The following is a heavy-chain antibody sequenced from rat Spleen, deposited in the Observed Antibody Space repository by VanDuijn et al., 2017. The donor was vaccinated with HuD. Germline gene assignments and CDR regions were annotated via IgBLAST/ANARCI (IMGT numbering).Heavy chain of an antibody. CDR2: ISYDGTRT. CDR3: TRDDYFSAVFDS. V-gene: IGHV5-20*01. Sequence: EVQLVESGGGLVQPGGSLKLSCAASGFTFSDYYMAWVRQAPKKGLEWVASISYDGTRTFYRDSVRDRFTISRDNTKTTLYLQMNSLRSDDTATYYCTRDDYFSAVFDSWGQGVMVTVSS. J-gene: IGHJ2*01. CDR1: GFTFSDYY. D-gene: IGHD1-1*01.